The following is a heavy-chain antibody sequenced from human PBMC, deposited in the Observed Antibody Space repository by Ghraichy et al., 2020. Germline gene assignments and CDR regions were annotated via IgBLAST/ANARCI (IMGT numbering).Heavy chain of an antibody. V-gene: IGHV1-45*02. D-gene: IGHD2-15*01. CDR3: TSAGYCSGGSCLHDVFDN. Sequence: SVKVSCKNSGYTFTYRYLHWVRQAPGQALEWMGWITPFNGNTNYAQKFQDRVSISRDRSVTTAYMELSSLRSEDTAIYYCTSAGYCSGGSCLHDVFDNWGQWTMVTVAS. CDR2: ITPFNGNT. J-gene: IGHJ3*02. CDR1: GYTFTYRY.